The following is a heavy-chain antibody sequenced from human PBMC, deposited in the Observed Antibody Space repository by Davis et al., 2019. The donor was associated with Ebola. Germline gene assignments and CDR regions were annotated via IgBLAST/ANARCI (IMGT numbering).Heavy chain of an antibody. J-gene: IGHJ4*02. CDR2: IIPIFGTA. V-gene: IGHV1-69*13. CDR1: GGTFSSYA. CDR3: ARGDSSSSAGHY. D-gene: IGHD6-6*01. Sequence: SVKVSCKASGGTFSSYAISWVRRAPGQGLEWMGGIIPIFGTANYAQKFQGRVTITADESTSTAYMELSSLRSEDTAVYYCARGDSSSSAGHYWGQGTLVTVSS.